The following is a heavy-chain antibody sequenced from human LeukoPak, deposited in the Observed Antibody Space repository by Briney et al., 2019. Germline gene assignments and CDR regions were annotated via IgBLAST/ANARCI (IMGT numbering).Heavy chain of an antibody. V-gene: IGHV3-49*04. CDR2: IRSEVHGGTT. J-gene: IGHJ6*03. CDR1: GFTFGDYP. CDR3: ARDGRSGSAWTPYYFYMDV. Sequence: GSLRLSCTASGFTFGDYPVSWVRQAPGKGLLWVGFIRSEVHGGTTQYGASVRGRFTISRDDSKSIAYLQMNSLKTEDTAVYYCARDGRSGSAWTPYYFYMDVWGKGTTVTVSS. D-gene: IGHD1-26*01.